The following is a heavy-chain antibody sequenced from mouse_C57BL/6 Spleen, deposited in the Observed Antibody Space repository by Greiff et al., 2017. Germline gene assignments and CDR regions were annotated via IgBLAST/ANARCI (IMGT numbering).Heavy chain of an antibody. CDR3: TRDGGIRRDYAMDY. D-gene: IGHD2-3*01. V-gene: IGHV5-9-1*02. J-gene: IGHJ4*01. Sequence: EVQLQESGEGLVKPGGSLKLSCAASGFTFSSYAMSWVRQTPEKRLEWVAYISSGGDYIYYADTVKGRFTISRDNARNTLYLQMSSLKSEDTAMYYCTRDGGIRRDYAMDYWGQGTSVTVSS. CDR2: ISSGGDYI. CDR1: GFTFSSYA.